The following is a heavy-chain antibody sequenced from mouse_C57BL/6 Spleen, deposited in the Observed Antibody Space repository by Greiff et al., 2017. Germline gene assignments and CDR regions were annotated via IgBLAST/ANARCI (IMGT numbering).Heavy chain of an antibody. CDR1: GYAFSSSW. Sequence: VQLQQSGPELVKPGASVKISCKASGYAFSSSWMNWVKQRPGKGLEWLGRIYPGAGDTNYTGKFKGKATLTANTSSSTAYMELSSLTSEDSAVYCCARSHSNYDAWFAYWGQGTLVTVSA. CDR3: ARSHSNYDAWFAY. CDR2: IYPGAGDT. D-gene: IGHD2-5*01. V-gene: IGHV1-82*01. J-gene: IGHJ3*01.